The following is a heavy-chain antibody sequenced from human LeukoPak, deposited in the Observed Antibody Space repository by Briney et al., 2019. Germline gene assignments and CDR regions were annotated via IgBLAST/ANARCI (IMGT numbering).Heavy chain of an antibody. CDR1: GFTFSSYS. V-gene: IGHV3-21*01. Sequence: GGSLRLSCAASGFTFSSYSMNWVRQAPGKGLEWVSSISSSSSYIYHADSVKGRFTISRDNSKNTLYLQMNSLRAEDTAVYYCAKALIRAVAGTSYYYYYYMDVWGKGTTVTVSS. CDR2: ISSSSSYI. J-gene: IGHJ6*03. D-gene: IGHD6-19*01. CDR3: AKALIRAVAGTSYYYYYYMDV.